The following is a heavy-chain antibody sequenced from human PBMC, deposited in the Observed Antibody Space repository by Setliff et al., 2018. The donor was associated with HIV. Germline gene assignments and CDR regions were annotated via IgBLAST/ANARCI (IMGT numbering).Heavy chain of an antibody. CDR2: INHNGGT. Sequence: SETLSLTCAVYGGSFTSYYWTWIRQAPGKDLEWIGEINHNGGTNYSPSLKSRVTISVDRSKNQFFLRLTSVTAADTAVYYCASFFVTTVTNQDYWGQGTPVTVSS. CDR3: ASFFVTTVTNQDY. D-gene: IGHD4-17*01. J-gene: IGHJ4*02. V-gene: IGHV4-34*01. CDR1: GGSFTSYY.